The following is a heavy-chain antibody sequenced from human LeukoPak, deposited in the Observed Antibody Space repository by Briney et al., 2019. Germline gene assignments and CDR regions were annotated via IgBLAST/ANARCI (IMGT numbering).Heavy chain of an antibody. CDR3: ARRRDLYSGSYYPFDY. CDR2: IYPGDSDA. D-gene: IGHD1-26*01. CDR1: GYSFTSYW. V-gene: IGHV5-51*01. Sequence: GESLKICCKGSGYSFTSYWIGWGRQMPGKGLKWMGIIYPGDSDARYSPSFQGQVTISADKSISTAYLQWSSLKASDTAMDYCARRRDLYSGSYYPFDYWGQGTLVTVSS. J-gene: IGHJ4*02.